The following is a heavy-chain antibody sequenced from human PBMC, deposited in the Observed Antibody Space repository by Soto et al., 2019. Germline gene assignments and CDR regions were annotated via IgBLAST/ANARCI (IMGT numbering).Heavy chain of an antibody. CDR3: ARSGARPGDYYYGMDV. V-gene: IGHV1-69*12. D-gene: IGHD3-10*01. CDR1: GGTVSSYA. Sequence: QVQLVQSGAEVKKPGSSVKVSCKASGGTVSSYAISWVRQAPGQGLEWMGGIIPIFGTADYAQKFQGRVTITGEESTSTAYMELSSLRSEDTAVYYCARSGARPGDYYYGMDVWGQGTTVTVSS. J-gene: IGHJ6*02. CDR2: IIPIFGTA.